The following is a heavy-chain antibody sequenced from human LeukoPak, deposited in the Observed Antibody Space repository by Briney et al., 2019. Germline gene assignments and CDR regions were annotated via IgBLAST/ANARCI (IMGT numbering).Heavy chain of an antibody. Sequence: GGSLRLSCAASGFTFEDYGMSWVRQVPGKGLVWVSRINSDGSSTNYADSVKGRFTISRDNAKNTLHLQMNSLRAEDTAVYYCARGARGSGTASDYWGQGTLVTVSS. J-gene: IGHJ4*02. CDR2: INSDGSST. V-gene: IGHV3-74*01. CDR1: GFTFEDYG. D-gene: IGHD3-10*01. CDR3: ARGARGSGTASDY.